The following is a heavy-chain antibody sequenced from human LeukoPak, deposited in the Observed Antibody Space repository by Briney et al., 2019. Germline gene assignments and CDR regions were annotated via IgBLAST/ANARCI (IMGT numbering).Heavy chain of an antibody. Sequence: PGGSLRLSCAASGFTFSSYAMSWVRQAPGKGLEWVSAISGSGGSTYYADSVKGRFTISRDNSKNTLYLQMNSLRAEDTAVYYCAIYSSSWGGNWFDPWGQGTLVTVSS. CDR2: ISGSGGST. CDR1: GFTFSSYA. CDR3: AIYSSSWGGNWFDP. V-gene: IGHV3-23*01. D-gene: IGHD6-13*01. J-gene: IGHJ5*02.